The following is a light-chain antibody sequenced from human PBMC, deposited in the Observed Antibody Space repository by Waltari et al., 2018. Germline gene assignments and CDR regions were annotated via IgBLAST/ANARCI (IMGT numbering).Light chain of an antibody. Sequence: SSELTQPPSVSVSPGQTASITCSGAEFGHKYAWWYQQKPGQSPWVVLYQDTKRPSGIPERFSGSNSGNTATLTISGTQAMDEADYYCQAWDSSTYHVVFGGGTKLTVL. CDR2: QDT. J-gene: IGLJ2*01. CDR1: EFGHKY. V-gene: IGLV3-1*01. CDR3: QAWDSSTYHVV.